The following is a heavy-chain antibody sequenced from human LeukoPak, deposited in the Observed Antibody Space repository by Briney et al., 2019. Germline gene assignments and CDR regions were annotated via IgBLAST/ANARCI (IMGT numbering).Heavy chain of an antibody. Sequence: PGGSLRLPCGASGLTFSTYSMNWVRQAPGKGLEWVSYISSDSGTIYYADSVKGRFTISRDNAKKSLYLQMNSLRAEDTAVYYCARAAQPGFDPWGQGTLVTVSS. J-gene: IGHJ5*02. D-gene: IGHD1-14*01. V-gene: IGHV3-48*01. CDR3: ARAAQPGFDP. CDR1: GLTFSTYS. CDR2: ISSDSGTI.